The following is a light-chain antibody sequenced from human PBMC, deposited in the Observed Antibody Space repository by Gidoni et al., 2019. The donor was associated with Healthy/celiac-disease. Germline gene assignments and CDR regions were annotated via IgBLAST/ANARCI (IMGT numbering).Light chain of an antibody. CDR3: QQYNSYFRT. Sequence: DNQMTQSPSTLSASVGDRVTLTCGASQSISSWLVWYQQKPGKAPKLLIYRASSLESGVPSRFIGSGSGTEFTLTISSMQSDDFATYYCQQYNSYFRTFGQGTKVEIK. J-gene: IGKJ1*01. CDR2: RAS. V-gene: IGKV1-5*03. CDR1: QSISSW.